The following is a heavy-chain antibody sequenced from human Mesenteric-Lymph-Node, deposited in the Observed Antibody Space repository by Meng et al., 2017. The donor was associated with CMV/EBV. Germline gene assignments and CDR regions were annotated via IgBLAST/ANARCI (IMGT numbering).Heavy chain of an antibody. CDR3: AYRMGAAGRGTFDF. V-gene: IGHV2-5*02. Sequence: FSGFSLRTTGVGVGWIRQPPGKALEWLALIYWDDDKRYSPSLKSRLTITKDTSKNLVVLAMTNMDPVDTATYYCAYRMGAAGRGTFDFWGQGSLVTVSS. CDR2: IYWDDDK. D-gene: IGHD6-13*01. CDR1: GFSLRTTGVG. J-gene: IGHJ4*02.